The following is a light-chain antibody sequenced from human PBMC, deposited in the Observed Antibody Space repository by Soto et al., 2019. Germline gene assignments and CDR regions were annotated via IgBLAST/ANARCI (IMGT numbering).Light chain of an antibody. J-gene: IGKJ1*01. CDR2: MAS. V-gene: IGKV1-5*03. Sequence: DIQMTQSPSTLSASVGDRVTITCRASQSISTWLAWYQQKPGKAPKLLIYMASSLESGAPSRFSGSGSGTEFTLTISSLQPDDFATYYCQQYNNYSPWTFGQGTKVEIK. CDR3: QQYNNYSPWT. CDR1: QSISTW.